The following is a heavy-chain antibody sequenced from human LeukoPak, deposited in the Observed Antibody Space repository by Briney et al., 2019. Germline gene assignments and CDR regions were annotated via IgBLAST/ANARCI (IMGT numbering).Heavy chain of an antibody. D-gene: IGHD1-7*01. CDR3: ARVKGLLNSPFDY. Sequence: SETLSLTCTVSGGSISSYYWSWIRQPPGKGLEWIGYIYYSGSTNYNPSLKSRVTISVDTSKNQFSLKLSSVTAADTAVYYCARVKGLLNSPFDYWGQGTLVTVSP. J-gene: IGHJ4*02. V-gene: IGHV4-59*01. CDR2: IYYSGST. CDR1: GGSISSYY.